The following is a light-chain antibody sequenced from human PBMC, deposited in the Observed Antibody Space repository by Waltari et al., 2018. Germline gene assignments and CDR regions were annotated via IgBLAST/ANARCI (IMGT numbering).Light chain of an antibody. CDR3: QQRANFPFT. CDR2: DAS. Sequence: VVLTQSPATLSVSPGESATLPCRASQSSTSYVAWYQQKPGQAPRLLIYDASNRATGIPDRFSGRGSGTDFTLTISSLEPEDFAVYYCQQRANFPFTFGPGTKVDIK. CDR1: QSSTSY. J-gene: IGKJ3*01. V-gene: IGKV3-11*01.